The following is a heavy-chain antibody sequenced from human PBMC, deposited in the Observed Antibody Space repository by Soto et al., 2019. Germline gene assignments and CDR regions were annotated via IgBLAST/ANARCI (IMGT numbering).Heavy chain of an antibody. V-gene: IGHV1-18*01. CDR3: AREKNRITIFGVVIPRRKADAFDI. J-gene: IGHJ3*02. CDR1: GYTFTSYG. CDR2: ISAYNGNT. Sequence: GASVKVSCKASGYTFTSYGITWVRQAPGQGLEWMGWISAYNGNTNYAQKLQGRVTMTTDTSTSTAYMELRSLRSDDTAVYYCAREKNRITIFGVVIPRRKADAFDIWGQGTMVTVSS. D-gene: IGHD3-3*01.